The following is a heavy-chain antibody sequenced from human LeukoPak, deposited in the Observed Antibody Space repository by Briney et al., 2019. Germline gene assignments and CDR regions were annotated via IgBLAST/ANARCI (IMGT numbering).Heavy chain of an antibody. CDR2: IKQDGSET. Sequence: PGGSLRLSCAASGFTFSNYWMSWVRRAPGKGLEWVANIKQDGSETYSVDSVRGRFTISRDSAKNSLYLQMNSLRAEDTAVYYCAGGLDYFDYWGQGTLVTVSS. D-gene: IGHD6-19*01. CDR3: AGGLDYFDY. CDR1: GFTFSNYW. J-gene: IGHJ4*02. V-gene: IGHV3-7*04.